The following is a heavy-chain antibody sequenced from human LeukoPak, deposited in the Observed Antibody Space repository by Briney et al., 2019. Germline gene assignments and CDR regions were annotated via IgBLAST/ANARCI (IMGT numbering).Heavy chain of an antibody. J-gene: IGHJ6*04. D-gene: IGHD2-15*01. CDR1: GGSISSSNW. CDR3: ARDSSAHYGMDV. CDR2: IYHSGST. V-gene: IGHV4-4*02. Sequence: PSGTLSLTCAVSGGSISSSNWWSWVRQHPGKGLEWIGEIYHSGSTNYNPSLKSRVTTSVDKSKNQFSLKLSSVTAADTAVYYCARDSSAHYGMDVWGKGTTVTVSS.